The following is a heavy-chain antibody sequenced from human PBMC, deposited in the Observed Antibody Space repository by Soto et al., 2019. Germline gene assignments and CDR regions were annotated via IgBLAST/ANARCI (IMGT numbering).Heavy chain of an antibody. Sequence: GASVKVSCKASGYTFTGHYLHWVRQAPGQRPEWMGWINPKNGDTIYTQKFQGRVTMTRDTSISTAFMELSRLNSDDTAVYFCAGSTVLETGSAPFDFWGQGPLVTVSP. CDR2: INPKNGDT. D-gene: IGHD2-8*02. CDR1: GYTFTGHY. CDR3: AGSTVLETGSAPFDF. V-gene: IGHV1-2*02. J-gene: IGHJ4*02.